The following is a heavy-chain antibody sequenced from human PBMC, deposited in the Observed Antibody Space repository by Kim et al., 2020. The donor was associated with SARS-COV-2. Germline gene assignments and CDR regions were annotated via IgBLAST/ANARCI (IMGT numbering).Heavy chain of an antibody. V-gene: IGHV3-23*01. CDR3: SRDKYCSSASCYGMGWYFDL. CDR2: ISGSGGTT. D-gene: IGHD2-2*01. Sequence: GGSLRLFCAASGFTFRSYAMTWVRQAPGKGLEWVSTISGSGGTTYHADSVKGRFTISRDNSKNTLYLQMNSLRAEDTAVYYCSRDKYCSSASCYGMGWYFDLWGRVTLVAVSS. J-gene: IGHJ2*01. CDR1: GFTFRSYA.